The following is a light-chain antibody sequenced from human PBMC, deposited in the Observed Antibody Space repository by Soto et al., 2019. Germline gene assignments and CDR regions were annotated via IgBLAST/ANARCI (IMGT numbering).Light chain of an antibody. Sequence: ELVLTQSPDTLSLSPGEGATLSCRASQSVSSRYLVWYHQKPGQAPRLLIYGASSRATGIPDRFSGSGSGTDFTLTISRLEPEDFGVYYCQQFDSSSLYTFGQGTKLEIK. V-gene: IGKV3-20*01. CDR2: GAS. CDR1: QSVSSRY. CDR3: QQFDSSSLYT. J-gene: IGKJ2*01.